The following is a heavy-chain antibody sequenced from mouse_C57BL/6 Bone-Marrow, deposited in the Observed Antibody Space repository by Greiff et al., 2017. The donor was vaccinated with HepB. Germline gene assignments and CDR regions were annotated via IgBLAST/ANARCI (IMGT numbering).Heavy chain of an antibody. CDR3: ARRGTWGDYFDY. V-gene: IGHV1-82*01. CDR1: GYAFSSSW. D-gene: IGHD3-3*01. Sequence: QVQLKQSGPELVKPGASVKISCKASGYAFSSSWMNWVKQRPGKGLEWIGRIYPGDGDTNYNGKFKGKATLTADKSSSTAYMQLSSLTSEGSEVYFCARRGTWGDYFDYWGQGTTLTVSS. CDR2: IYPGDGDT. J-gene: IGHJ2*01.